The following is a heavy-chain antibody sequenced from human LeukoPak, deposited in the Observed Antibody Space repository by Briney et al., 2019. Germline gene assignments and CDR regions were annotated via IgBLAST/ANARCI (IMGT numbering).Heavy chain of an antibody. D-gene: IGHD3-22*01. Sequence: GGSLRLSCVASGFTFSSYAMSWVRQAPGKGLEWVSAISGSGGRTYYVDSVKGRFTISRDNSKNKLYLQMNSLRAEDTAVYYCAKSITMIVVVMAAWGQGTLVTVSS. CDR1: GFTFSSYA. CDR2: ISGSGGRT. CDR3: AKSITMIVVVMAA. V-gene: IGHV3-23*01. J-gene: IGHJ5*02.